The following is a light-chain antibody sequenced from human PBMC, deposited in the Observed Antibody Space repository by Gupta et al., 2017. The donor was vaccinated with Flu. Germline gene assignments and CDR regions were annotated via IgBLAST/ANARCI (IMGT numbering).Light chain of an antibody. CDR3: QSYDSTNYV. CDR1: RGSIATNN. CDR2: EDN. V-gene: IGLV6-57*01. J-gene: IGLJ1*01. Sequence: RGSIATNNVQWYQQHPGSSPTTLIYEDNLRPSGVPDRFSGSNDSSSNSASLTISGLKTEDEADYYCQSYDSTNYVFGTGTKVTVL.